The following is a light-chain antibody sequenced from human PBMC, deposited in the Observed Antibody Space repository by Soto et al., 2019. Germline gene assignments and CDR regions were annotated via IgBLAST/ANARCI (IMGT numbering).Light chain of an antibody. CDR1: SSNIGAGYD. V-gene: IGLV1-40*01. Sequence: QSVLTQPPSVSGAPGQRVTISCTGSSSNIGAGYDVHWYQQLPGAAPKLLISDDNSRPSGVPDRFSGSKSGTSASLAISGLQAEDEADYYCQSYDSGLSGSWVLGGGTKLTVL. CDR2: DDN. CDR3: QSYDSGLSGSWV. J-gene: IGLJ3*02.